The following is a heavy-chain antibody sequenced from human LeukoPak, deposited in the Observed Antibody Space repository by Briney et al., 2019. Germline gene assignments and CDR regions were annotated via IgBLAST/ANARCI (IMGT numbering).Heavy chain of an antibody. CDR2: IYYSGST. Sequence: PSETLSLTCTVSGGTISSHYWSWIRQPPGKGLEWFGNIYYSGSTNYNPSLKSRVTISVDTSKKQFSLMLSSVTAADSAVYYCAREGPFYCSSTSCSAFDIWGQGTMVTVSS. V-gene: IGHV4-59*11. D-gene: IGHD2-2*01. J-gene: IGHJ3*02. CDR1: GGTISSHY. CDR3: AREGPFYCSSTSCSAFDI.